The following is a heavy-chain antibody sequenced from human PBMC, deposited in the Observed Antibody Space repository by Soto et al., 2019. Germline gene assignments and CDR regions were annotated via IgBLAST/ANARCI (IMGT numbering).Heavy chain of an antibody. CDR3: AKDVDYGDAPSYFDY. V-gene: IGHV3-23*01. CDR1: GFTFSSYA. D-gene: IGHD4-17*01. Sequence: GGSLRLSCAASGFTFSSYAMSWVRQAPGKGLEWVSAISGSGGSTYYADSVKGRFTISRDNSKNTLYLQMNSLRAEDTAVYYCAKDVDYGDAPSYFDYWGQGTLVTVSS. CDR2: ISGSGGST. J-gene: IGHJ4*02.